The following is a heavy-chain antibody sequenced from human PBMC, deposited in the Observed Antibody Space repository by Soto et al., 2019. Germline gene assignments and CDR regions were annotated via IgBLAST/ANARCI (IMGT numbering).Heavy chain of an antibody. Sequence: QLQLQESGPGLVKPSETLSLTCTVSGGSISSSSYYWGWIRQPPGKGLEWIGSIYYSGSTYYNPSLKSRVTISVDTSKNQFSLKLSSVTAADTAVYYCARHLKAVAGDREYYFDYWGQGTLVTVSS. V-gene: IGHV4-39*01. D-gene: IGHD6-19*01. CDR3: ARHLKAVAGDREYYFDY. J-gene: IGHJ4*02. CDR1: GGSISSSSYY. CDR2: IYYSGST.